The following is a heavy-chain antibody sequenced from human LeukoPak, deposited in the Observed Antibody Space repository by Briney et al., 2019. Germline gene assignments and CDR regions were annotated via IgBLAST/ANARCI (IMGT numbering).Heavy chain of an antibody. CDR1: GGSFSGYY. D-gene: IGHD4-17*01. J-gene: IGHJ2*01. V-gene: IGHV4-34*01. Sequence: PSETLSLTCAVYGGSFSGYYWSWIRQPPGKGLEWIGEINHSGSTNYKPSLKSRVTISVDTSKNQFSLKLSSVTAADTAVYYCARGVHGDYRWYFDLWGRGTLVTVSS. CDR3: ARGVHGDYRWYFDL. CDR2: INHSGST.